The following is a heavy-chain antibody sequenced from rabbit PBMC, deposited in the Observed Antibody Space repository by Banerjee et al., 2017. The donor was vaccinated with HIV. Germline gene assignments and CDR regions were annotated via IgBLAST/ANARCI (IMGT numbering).Heavy chain of an antibody. CDR2: IYADSSGST. CDR3: ARRDYGHGGCDL. Sequence: QSLEESGGDLVKPGASLTLTCTASGFSFSSSYQICWVRQVPGKGLEWIACIYADSSGSTHYASWAKGRFTISKTSSTTVTLQMTSLTAADTATYFCARRDYGHGGCDLWGPGTLVTVS. CDR1: GFSFSSSYQ. J-gene: IGHJ4*01. V-gene: IGHV1S40*01. D-gene: IGHD6-1*01.